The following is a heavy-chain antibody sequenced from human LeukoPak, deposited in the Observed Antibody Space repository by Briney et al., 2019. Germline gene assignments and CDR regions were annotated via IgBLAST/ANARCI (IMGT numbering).Heavy chain of an antibody. CDR1: GFTFSDYY. D-gene: IGHD3-3*01. J-gene: IGHJ4*02. V-gene: IGHV3-11*04. CDR3: ARAGVDTSGYYYQGFDY. CDR2: ITSNGYSV. Sequence: PGGSLRLSCAASGFTFSDYYMGWIRQAPGKGLEWVSYITSNGYSVYYAASVKGRFTISRDNAKNSLYLQVNSLTAEDTAVYYCARAGVDTSGYYYQGFDYWGLGTLVTVSS.